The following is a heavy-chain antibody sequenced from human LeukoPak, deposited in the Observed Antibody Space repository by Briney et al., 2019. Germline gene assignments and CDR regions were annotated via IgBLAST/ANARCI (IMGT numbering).Heavy chain of an antibody. Sequence: ASVKVSCKASGYTFTGYYMHWVRQAPGQGLEWMGWINPNSGGTNYAQKFQGRVTMTRDTSISTAYMELSRLRSDDTAVYYCARGRIGYRSGGSCYFYWGQGTLVTVSP. J-gene: IGHJ4*02. CDR1: GYTFTGYY. CDR2: INPNSGGT. V-gene: IGHV1-2*02. D-gene: IGHD2-15*01. CDR3: ARGRIGYRSGGSCYFY.